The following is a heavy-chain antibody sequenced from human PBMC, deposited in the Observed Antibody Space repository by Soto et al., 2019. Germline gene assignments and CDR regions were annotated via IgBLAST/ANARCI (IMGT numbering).Heavy chain of an antibody. CDR2: IKQDGSEI. D-gene: IGHD3-10*01. Sequence: VYLVESGGGLVEPGGSLRLSCEASGCMFRSYWMSWVRQAPGEGLEWVANIKQDGSEIHYLESVEGRFTIFRDNARRSLFLQMNSLRAEDTAVYFCASYSGSYFPVGHDRWGQGTLVVVSS. CDR3: ASYSGSYFPVGHDR. V-gene: IGHV3-7*01. CDR1: GCMFRSYW. J-gene: IGHJ5*02.